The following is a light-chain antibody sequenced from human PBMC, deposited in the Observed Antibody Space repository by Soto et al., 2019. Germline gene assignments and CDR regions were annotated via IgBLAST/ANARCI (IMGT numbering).Light chain of an antibody. CDR1: SSDVGGYNY. J-gene: IGLJ1*01. CDR3: TSFAGSGTYV. V-gene: IGLV2-14*01. CDR2: DVT. Sequence: QSALTQPASVSGSPGQSIAISCTGTSSDVGGYNYVSWYQQHPGKAPKLIIFDVTNRPSGVSDRFSGSKSGSTASLTISVLQADDEADYYCTSFAGSGTYVFGTGTKLTVL.